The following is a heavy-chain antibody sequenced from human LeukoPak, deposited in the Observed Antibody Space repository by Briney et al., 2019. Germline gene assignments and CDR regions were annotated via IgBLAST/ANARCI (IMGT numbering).Heavy chain of an antibody. J-gene: IGHJ4*02. D-gene: IGHD4-17*01. CDR3: AKDIQYGDPWGYFDY. CDR1: GFAFDDYA. CDR2: ISWNSGSI. Sequence: PGGSLRLSCAASGFAFDDYAMHWVRQAPGKGLEWVSGISWNSGSIGYADSVKGRFTISRDNAKNSLYLQMNSLRAEDTALYYCAKDIQYGDPWGYFDYWGQGTLVTVSS. V-gene: IGHV3-9*01.